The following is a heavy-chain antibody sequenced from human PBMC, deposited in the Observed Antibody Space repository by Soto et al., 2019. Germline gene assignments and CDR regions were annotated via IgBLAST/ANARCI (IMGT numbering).Heavy chain of an antibody. Sequence: SETLSLTCTVSGGSIRHGDYYWGWIRQPPGKGLEWIGYVYYRGTTYSHPSLNSRVSISVDTSENQFSLRLTSVTAAATAVYYCVTVNLVGAAYYFDYWGPGTLVTVSS. D-gene: IGHD1-26*01. CDR1: GGSIRHGDYY. CDR2: VYYRGTT. CDR3: VTVNLVGAAYYFDY. J-gene: IGHJ4*02. V-gene: IGHV4-30-4*01.